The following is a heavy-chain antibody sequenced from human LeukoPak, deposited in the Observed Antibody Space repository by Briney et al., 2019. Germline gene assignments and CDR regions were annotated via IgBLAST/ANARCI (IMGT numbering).Heavy chain of an antibody. CDR1: GGTFSSYA. CDR3: ARPTGYCSGGSCYEPYYYHGMDV. Sequence: GASVKVSCKASGGTFSSYAISWVRQAPGQGLEWMGGIIPIFGTANYAQKFQGRVTITADESASTAYMELSSLRSEDTAVYYCARPTGYCSGGSCYEPYYYHGMDVWGKGTTVTVSS. V-gene: IGHV1-69*13. CDR2: IIPIFGTA. D-gene: IGHD2-15*01. J-gene: IGHJ6*04.